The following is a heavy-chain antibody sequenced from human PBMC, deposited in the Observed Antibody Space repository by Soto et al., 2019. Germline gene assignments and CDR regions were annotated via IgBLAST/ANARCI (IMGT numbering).Heavy chain of an antibody. V-gene: IGHV4-4*07. D-gene: IGHD2-2*01. Sequence: SETLSLTCSVSGGSMIGFFWSWIRQPAGKGLGWIGRIYNSGNTNYNPSLKSRVSMSLDMSGNVFSLKVTSVTAADTAVYFCAREDQVGYFDHWGQGAVVTVSS. J-gene: IGHJ4*02. CDR1: GGSMIGFF. CDR3: AREDQVGYFDH. CDR2: IYNSGNT.